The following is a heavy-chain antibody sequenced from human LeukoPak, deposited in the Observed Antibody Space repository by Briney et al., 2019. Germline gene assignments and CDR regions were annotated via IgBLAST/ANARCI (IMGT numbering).Heavy chain of an antibody. J-gene: IGHJ4*02. CDR3: ARGRGYSGYVGY. CDR2: IYYSGST. CDR1: GGSISSGGYY. V-gene: IGHV4-31*03. D-gene: IGHD5-12*01. Sequence: KASQTLSLTCTVSGGSISSGGYYWSWIRQHPGKGLEWIGYIYYSGSTYYNPSLKSRVTISVDTSKNQFSLKLSSVTAADTAVYYCARGRGYSGYVGYWGQGTLVTISS.